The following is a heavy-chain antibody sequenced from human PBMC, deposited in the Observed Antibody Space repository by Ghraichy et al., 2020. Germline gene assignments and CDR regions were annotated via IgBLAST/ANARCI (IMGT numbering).Heavy chain of an antibody. Sequence: GSLRLSCAASGFTFSNHYMSWVRQAPGKGLEWVANIKGDGSDKFYLDSVEGRFTISRDNAKNSVYLQMNSLRAEDTAVYYCVREEKGEITDFDYWGQGTLVTVSS. CDR2: IKGDGSDK. D-gene: IGHD3-10*01. CDR3: VREEKGEITDFDY. J-gene: IGHJ4*02. CDR1: GFTFSNHY. V-gene: IGHV3-7*03.